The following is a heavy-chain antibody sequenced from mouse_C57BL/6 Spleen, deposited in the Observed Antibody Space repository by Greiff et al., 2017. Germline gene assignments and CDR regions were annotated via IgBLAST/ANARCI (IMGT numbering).Heavy chain of an antibody. Sequence: EVQLVESGPGLVKPSQSLSLTCSVTGYSITSGYYWNWIRQFPGNKLEWMGYISYDGSNNYNPSLKNRISITRDTSKNQFFLKLNSVTTEDTATYYCARGTTADFDYWGQGTTLTVSS. J-gene: IGHJ2*01. D-gene: IGHD1-2*01. CDR1: GYSITSGYY. V-gene: IGHV3-6*01. CDR3: ARGTTADFDY. CDR2: ISYDGSN.